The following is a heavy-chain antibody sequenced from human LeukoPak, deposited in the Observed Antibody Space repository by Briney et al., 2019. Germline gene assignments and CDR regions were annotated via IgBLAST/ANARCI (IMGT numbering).Heavy chain of an antibody. CDR2: IRYDGSNK. D-gene: IGHD2-2*01. Sequence: GGSLRLSCAASGFTFSSYGMHWVRQAPGKGLEWVAFIRYDGSNKYYADSVKGRFTISRDNSKNTLYLQMNSLRAEDTAVYYCANLPRAYCSSTSCYDKPPDYWGQGTLVTVSS. CDR1: GFTFSSYG. V-gene: IGHV3-30*02. CDR3: ANLPRAYCSSTSCYDKPPDY. J-gene: IGHJ4*02.